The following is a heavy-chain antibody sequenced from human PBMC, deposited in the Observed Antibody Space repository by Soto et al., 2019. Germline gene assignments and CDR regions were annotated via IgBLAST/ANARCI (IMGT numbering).Heavy chain of an antibody. CDR3: ARARWFGELLRFDP. D-gene: IGHD3-10*01. CDR1: GGSISSYY. CDR2: IYTSGST. V-gene: IGHV4-4*07. Sequence: SETLSLTCTVSGGSISSYYWSWIRQPAGKGLEWIGRIYTSGSTNYNPSLKSRVTMSVDTSKNQFSLKLSSVTAADTAVYYCARARWFGELLRFDPWGQGTLVTVSS. J-gene: IGHJ5*02.